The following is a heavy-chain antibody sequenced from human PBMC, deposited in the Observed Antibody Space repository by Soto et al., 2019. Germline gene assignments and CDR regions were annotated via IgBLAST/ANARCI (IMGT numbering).Heavy chain of an antibody. CDR2: ISSSSSCI. V-gene: IGHV3-21*01. CDR3: ARDLYSSSARYFDY. CDR1: GFTFNSYS. D-gene: IGHD6-6*01. Sequence: GGSLRLSCAASGFTFNSYSMNWVRQAPGKGLEWVSSISSSSSCIYYADSVKGRFTISRDNAKNSLYLQMNSLRAEDTAVYYCARDLYSSSARYFDYWGQGTLVTVSS. J-gene: IGHJ4*02.